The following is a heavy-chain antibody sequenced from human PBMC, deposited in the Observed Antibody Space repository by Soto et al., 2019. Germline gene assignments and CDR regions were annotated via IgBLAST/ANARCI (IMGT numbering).Heavy chain of an antibody. Sequence: QAQVVQSGAEVRKPGSSVKLSCKASEGTFNSYAIAWVRQAPGQGLEWMGGIIPYYNTLNYAQKFQDRVTITADDSTNTVYMELSSLRTDDTAVYFCASGASRWYPYFFDSWAQGTLVTVSS. V-gene: IGHV1-69*01. J-gene: IGHJ4*02. CDR1: EGTFNSYA. CDR3: ASGASRWYPYFFDS. D-gene: IGHD6-13*01. CDR2: IIPYYNTL.